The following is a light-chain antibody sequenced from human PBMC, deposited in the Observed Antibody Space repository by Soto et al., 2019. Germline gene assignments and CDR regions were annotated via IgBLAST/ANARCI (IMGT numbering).Light chain of an antibody. J-gene: IGLJ1*01. CDR2: DVS. CDR1: SSDVGAYNY. V-gene: IGLV2-14*03. Sequence: QSALTQPASVSGSPGQSITISCTGTSSDVGAYNYVSWYQHHPGKAPELLLYDVSNRPSGVSDRFSGSKSGNTASLTISGLQAEDEADYYCMSYAGSNTHYVFGTGTKLTVL. CDR3: MSYAGSNTHYV.